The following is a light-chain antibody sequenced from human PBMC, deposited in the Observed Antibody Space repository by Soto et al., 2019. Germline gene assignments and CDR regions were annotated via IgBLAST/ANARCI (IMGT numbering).Light chain of an antibody. CDR1: SSDVCGYNY. V-gene: IGLV2-14*01. CDR2: EVS. CDR3: SSYTSSSTLV. J-gene: IGLJ1*01. Sequence: QSVLTQPASVSGSPGQSITISCTGTSSDVCGYNYVSWYQHHPGKAPKLMIYEVSNRPSGVSNRFSGSKSGNTASLTISGLQAEDEADYSCSSYTSSSTLVFGTGTKLTVL.